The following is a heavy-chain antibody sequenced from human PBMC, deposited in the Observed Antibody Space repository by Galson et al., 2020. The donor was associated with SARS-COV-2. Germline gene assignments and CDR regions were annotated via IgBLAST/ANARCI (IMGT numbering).Heavy chain of an antibody. CDR1: GFTFSSYG. Sequence: TGGSLRLSCAASGFTFSSYGMHWVRQAPGKGLEWVAVISYDGSNKYYADSVKGRFTISRDNSKNTLYLQMNSLRAEDTAVYYCARRGVGGSYNERIHAFDIWGQGTMVTVSS. CDR2: ISYDGSNK. V-gene: IGHV3-30*03. D-gene: IGHD1-26*01. J-gene: IGHJ3*02. CDR3: ARRGVGGSYNERIHAFDI.